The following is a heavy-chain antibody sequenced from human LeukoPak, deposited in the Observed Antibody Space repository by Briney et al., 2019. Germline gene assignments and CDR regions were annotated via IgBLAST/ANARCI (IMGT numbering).Heavy chain of an antibody. V-gene: IGHV1-2*02. Sequence: ASVKVSCKTSGYTFTAYYMHWVRQAPGQGLEWMGWINPYSGVTNHAQKFQGRVTMTRDTSINTAYVELSRLTSGDTAVYYCARERDASMASYYYYGIDVWGQGTTVTVS. CDR3: ARERDASMASYYYYGIDV. CDR2: INPYSGVT. J-gene: IGHJ6*02. CDR1: GYTFTAYY. D-gene: IGHD5-18*01.